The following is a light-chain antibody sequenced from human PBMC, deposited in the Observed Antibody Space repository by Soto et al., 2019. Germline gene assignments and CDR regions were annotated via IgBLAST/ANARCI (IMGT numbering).Light chain of an antibody. J-gene: IGLJ1*01. CDR1: SSDVGDYNH. V-gene: IGLV2-18*01. Sequence: QSVLTQPPSVSGSPGQSVTISCTVTSSDVGDYNHVSWYQQSPGTVPKLIIYEVSSRPSGVPDRFSGSKSGNTASLTISGLQAEDEADYYCNLYTSSNTYVFGTGTKVTVL. CDR3: NLYTSSNTYV. CDR2: EVS.